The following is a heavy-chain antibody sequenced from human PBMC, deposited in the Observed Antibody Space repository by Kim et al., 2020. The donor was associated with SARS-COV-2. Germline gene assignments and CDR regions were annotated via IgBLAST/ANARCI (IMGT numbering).Heavy chain of an antibody. CDR3: TDPPYY. CDR2: IKTKTDGGTA. Sequence: GGSLRLSCAASGFTFTNTWLTWVRQAPGKGLEWVGRIKTKTDGGTADYAAPVKGRFTISSDDSNNTPYLQMDSLKTEDTAVYYCTDPPYYWDQGTLVTVS. J-gene: IGHJ4*02. V-gene: IGHV3-15*01. CDR1: GFTFTNTW.